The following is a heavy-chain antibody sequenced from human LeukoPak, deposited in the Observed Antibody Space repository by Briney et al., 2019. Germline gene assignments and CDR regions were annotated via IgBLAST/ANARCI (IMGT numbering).Heavy chain of an antibody. V-gene: IGHV1-3*01. J-gene: IGHJ5*02. CDR1: GYTFTSYA. D-gene: IGHD3-3*01. Sequence: VASVKVSCTASGYTFTSYAMHWVRQAPGQRLEWMGWINAGNGNTKYSQKFQGRVTITRDTSASTAYVELSSLRSEDTAVYYCARDNDFWSAPSWFDPWGQGTLVTVSS. CDR2: INAGNGNT. CDR3: ARDNDFWSAPSWFDP.